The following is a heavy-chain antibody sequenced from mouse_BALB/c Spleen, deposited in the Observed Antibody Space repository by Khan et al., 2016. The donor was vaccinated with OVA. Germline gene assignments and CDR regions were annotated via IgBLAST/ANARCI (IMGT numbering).Heavy chain of an antibody. CDR1: GFTFSSYA. CDR3: ASHNFGPFAY. D-gene: IGHD1-3*01. V-gene: IGHV5-9-3*01. Sequence: EVELVESGGGLVKPGGSLKLSCAASGFTFSSYAMSWVRQTPEKRLEWVATINSDGTYTYYPDSVKGRFTISRDNAKNTLYLQLSSLRSEDTAMYYCASHNFGPFAYWGQGTLVTVSA. J-gene: IGHJ3*01. CDR2: INSDGTYT.